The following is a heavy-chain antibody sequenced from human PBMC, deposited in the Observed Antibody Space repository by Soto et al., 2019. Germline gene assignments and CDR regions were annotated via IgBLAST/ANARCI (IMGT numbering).Heavy chain of an antibody. J-gene: IGHJ4*02. CDR2: ISGSGGST. CDR1: GFTFSSYA. Sequence: GSLRISCAASGFTFSSYAMSWVRQSPGKGLEWVSAISGSGGSTYYADSVKGRFTISRDNSRDTLFLQMNSLTADDTAVYYCAKATTNGGWFNPFDSWGQGALVTVSS. D-gene: IGHD6-19*01. V-gene: IGHV3-23*01. CDR3: AKATTNGGWFNPFDS.